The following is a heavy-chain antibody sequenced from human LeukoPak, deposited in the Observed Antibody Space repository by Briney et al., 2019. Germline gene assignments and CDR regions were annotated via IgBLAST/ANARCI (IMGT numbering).Heavy chain of an antibody. CDR2: IGLDGSST. CDR1: GFTFSPFW. D-gene: IGHD6-13*01. J-gene: IGHJ6*03. V-gene: IGHV3-74*01. CDR3: ARAAFPAAAGTADYYYYYMDV. Sequence: PGGSLRLSCATSGFTFSPFWIHWVRQGPGKGLEWVSRIGLDGSSTNYADSVKGRFTISRDNAKSTVYLQMNSLRADDTAVYYCARAAFPAAAGTADYYYYYMDVWGKGTTVTVSS.